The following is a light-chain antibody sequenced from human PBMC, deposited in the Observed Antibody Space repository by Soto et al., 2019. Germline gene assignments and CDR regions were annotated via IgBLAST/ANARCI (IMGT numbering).Light chain of an antibody. CDR2: GAS. Sequence: EIMLTQSPGTLSLSPGERVTLSCWASRSVSSRFLAWYQQKPGQAPRVLIYGASSRATVIPDRFSGSGSGSDFNLTISRLEPEDFAVYYCQQYCYSPYTFGQGTKLEIK. CDR1: RSVSSRF. V-gene: IGKV3-20*01. J-gene: IGKJ2*01. CDR3: QQYCYSPYT.